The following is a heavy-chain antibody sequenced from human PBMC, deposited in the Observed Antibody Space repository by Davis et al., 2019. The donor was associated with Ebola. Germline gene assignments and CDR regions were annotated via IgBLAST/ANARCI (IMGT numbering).Heavy chain of an antibody. J-gene: IGHJ5*02. CDR1: GGTFSSYA. CDR3: ARSWGVVVVAATPNWFDP. D-gene: IGHD2-15*01. CDR2: ISAYNGNT. Sequence: ASVKVSCKASGGTFSSYAISWVRQAPGQGLEWMGWISAYNGNTNYAQKLQGRVTMTRDTSTSTAYMELRSLRSDDTAVYYCARSWGVVVVAATPNWFDPWGQGTLVTVSS. V-gene: IGHV1-18*01.